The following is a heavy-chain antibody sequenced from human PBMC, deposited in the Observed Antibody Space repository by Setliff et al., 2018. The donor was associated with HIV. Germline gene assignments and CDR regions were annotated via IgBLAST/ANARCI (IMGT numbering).Heavy chain of an antibody. J-gene: IGHJ4*02. CDR2: IYTSGTT. CDR3: ARDGFLQRITIFGVVSL. D-gene: IGHD3-3*01. Sequence: PSETLSLTGTVSGGSISGYYWTWIRQAAGKGLEWIGRIYTSGTTTYNPSLESRLTMSVDTSKNQFSLKLTSVTASDTAVYYCARDGFLQRITIFGVVSLWGQGTLVTVSS. CDR1: GGSISGYY. V-gene: IGHV4-4*07.